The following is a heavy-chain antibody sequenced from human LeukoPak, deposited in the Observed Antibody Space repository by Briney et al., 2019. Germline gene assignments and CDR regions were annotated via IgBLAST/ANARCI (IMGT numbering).Heavy chain of an antibody. CDR1: GGTFSNYI. CDR2: INPRSGST. Sequence: ASVKVSCKASGGTFSNYIVSWVRQAPGQGLEWMGIINPRSGSTSYAQKFQGRVTMTRDTSTSTVYLELSSLRSEDTAVYYCARAGGDSISWYVDYWGQGTLVTVSS. CDR3: ARAGGDSISWYVDY. D-gene: IGHD6-13*01. V-gene: IGHV1-46*01. J-gene: IGHJ4*02.